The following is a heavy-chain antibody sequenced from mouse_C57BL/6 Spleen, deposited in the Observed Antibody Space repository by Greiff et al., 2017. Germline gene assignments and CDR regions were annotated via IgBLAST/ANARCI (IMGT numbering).Heavy chain of an antibody. CDR3: ARSGVVAPFAY. V-gene: IGHV1-72*01. D-gene: IGHD1-1*01. Sequence: VQLQQPGAELVKPGASVKLSCKASGYTFTSYWMHWVKQRPGRGLEWTGRIDPNSGGTKYNEKFKSKATLTVDKPSSTAYMQLSSLTSEDSAVYYCARSGVVAPFAYGGQGTLVTVSA. CDR1: GYTFTSYW. CDR2: IDPNSGGT. J-gene: IGHJ3*01.